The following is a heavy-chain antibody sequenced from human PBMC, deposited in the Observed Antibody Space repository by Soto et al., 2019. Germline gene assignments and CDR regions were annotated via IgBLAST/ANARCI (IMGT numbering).Heavy chain of an antibody. CDR2: IYYSGST. J-gene: IGHJ4*02. V-gene: IGHV4-59*01. CDR1: GGSISSYY. Sequence: PSETLSLTCTVSGGSISSYYWSWIRQPPGKGLEWIGYIYYSGSTNYNPSLKSRVTISVDTSKNQFSLKLSSVTAADTAVYYCARSPYYYDSSGYYYDPYYFDYWGQGTLVTVSS. D-gene: IGHD3-22*01. CDR3: ARSPYYYDSSGYYYDPYYFDY.